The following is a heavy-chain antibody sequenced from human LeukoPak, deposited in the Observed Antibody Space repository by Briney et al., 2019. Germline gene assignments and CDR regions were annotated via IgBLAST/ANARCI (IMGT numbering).Heavy chain of an antibody. CDR3: ASELSNREDFDY. J-gene: IGHJ4*02. D-gene: IGHD1-26*01. V-gene: IGHV1-2*02. Sequence: ASVKVSCKASGYTFTAYFMHWVRQAPGQGLEWMSWINPNSGGTNYAQKFQGRVTMTRDTSITTAYMEVSSLQSDDTAVYYCASELSNREDFDYWGQGTLVTVSS. CDR2: INPNSGGT. CDR1: GYTFTAYF.